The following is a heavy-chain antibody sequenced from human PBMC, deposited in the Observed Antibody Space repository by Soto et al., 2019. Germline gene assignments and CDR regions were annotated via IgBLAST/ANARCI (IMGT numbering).Heavy chain of an antibody. CDR1: GFTFKFYW. CDR2: IKSKTDGGTT. V-gene: IGHV3-15*01. Sequence: PGGSLRLSFAASGFTFKFYWMPWVRQVPGKGLEWVGRIKSKTDGGTTDYAAPVKGRFTISREDSKNTLYLQMNSLKTEDTAVYDCTTRVVPAALGDWFDPRGQGTLVTVSS. CDR3: TTRVVPAALGDWFDP. D-gene: IGHD2-2*01. J-gene: IGHJ5*02.